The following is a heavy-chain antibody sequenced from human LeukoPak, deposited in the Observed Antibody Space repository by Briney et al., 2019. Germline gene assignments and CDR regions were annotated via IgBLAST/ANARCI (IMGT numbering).Heavy chain of an antibody. CDR3: AKDGFDY. J-gene: IGHJ4*02. CDR2: ISYDGSNK. V-gene: IGHV3-30*18. CDR1: GFTFSSYD. Sequence: PGGSLRLSCAASGFTFSSYDMHWVRQAPGKGLEWVAVISYDGSNKYYADSVKGRFTISRDNSKNTLYLQMNSLRAEDTAVYYCAKDGFDYWGQGTLVTVSS.